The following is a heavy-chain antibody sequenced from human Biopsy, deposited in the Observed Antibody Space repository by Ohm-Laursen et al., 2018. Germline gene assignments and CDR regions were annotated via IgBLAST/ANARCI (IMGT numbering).Heavy chain of an antibody. Sequence: SDTLSFTCTVSGGSFTGHYWSWIRQPPGKGLEWIGHISYTGYTSYNASLKSRVTISVDTSRNHFSLRLSSSTAADTAVYYCARGSNDFGGLYFPRWGQGTLLTVSS. J-gene: IGHJ4*02. D-gene: IGHD4-23*01. CDR1: GGSFTGHY. CDR3: ARGSNDFGGLYFPR. V-gene: IGHV4-59*11. CDR2: ISYTGYT.